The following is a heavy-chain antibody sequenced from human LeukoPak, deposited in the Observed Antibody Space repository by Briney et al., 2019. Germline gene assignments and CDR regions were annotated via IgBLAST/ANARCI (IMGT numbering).Heavy chain of an antibody. CDR3: ARGDILTGYGY. Sequence: PSETLSLTCTVSGGSISSYYWSWIRQPPGKGLECIGYFYYSGSTNYNPSPKSRVTISVDTSKNQFSLKLSSVTAADTAVYYCARGDILTGYGYWGQGTLVTVSS. CDR2: FYYSGST. J-gene: IGHJ4*02. V-gene: IGHV4-59*01. D-gene: IGHD3-9*01. CDR1: GGSISSYY.